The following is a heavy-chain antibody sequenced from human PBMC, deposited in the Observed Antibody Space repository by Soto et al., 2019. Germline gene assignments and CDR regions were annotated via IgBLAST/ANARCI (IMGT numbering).Heavy chain of an antibody. V-gene: IGHV3-7*03. CDR2: IKQDGSEK. CDR3: ARDLFEAARRGEYAFDI. J-gene: IGHJ3*02. CDR1: AFTFSSYW. Sequence: EVQLLESGGGLAQPGGSLRLSCAASAFTFSSYWMSWVRQAPGKGLEWVANIKQDGSEKYYVDSVKGRFTISRDNAKNSLYLQMNSLRAEDTAVYYCARDLFEAARRGEYAFDIWGQGTMVTVSS. D-gene: IGHD3-16*01.